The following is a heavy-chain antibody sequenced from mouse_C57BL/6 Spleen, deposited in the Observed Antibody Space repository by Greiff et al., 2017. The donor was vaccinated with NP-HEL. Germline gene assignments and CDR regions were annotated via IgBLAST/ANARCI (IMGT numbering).Heavy chain of an antibody. V-gene: IGHV3-6*01. CDR3: ASQEIYYYGSSYVWYFDV. J-gene: IGHJ1*03. CDR2: ISYDGSN. CDR1: GYSITSGYY. D-gene: IGHD1-1*01. Sequence: EVQLQESGPGLVKPSQSLSLTCSVTGYSITSGYYWNWIRQFPGNKLEWMGYISYDGSNNYNPSLKNRISITRDTSKNQFFLKLNSVTTEDTATYYCASQEIYYYGSSYVWYFDVWGTGTTVTVSS.